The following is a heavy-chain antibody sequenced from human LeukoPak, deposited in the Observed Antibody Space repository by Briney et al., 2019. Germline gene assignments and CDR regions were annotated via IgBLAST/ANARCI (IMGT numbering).Heavy chain of an antibody. J-gene: IGHJ4*02. V-gene: IGHV6-1*01. CDR1: GDSLSSNSAA. CDR2: TYYRSKWYN. Sequence: SQTLSLTCAISGDSLSSNSAAWHWIRQSPSRGLEWLGRTYYRSKWYNDYAVSAKSRIIINPDTSKNQFSLQLNSVTPEDTAVYYCARGTGGLDYWGQGTLVTVSS. CDR3: ARGTGGLDY. D-gene: IGHD1/OR15-1a*01.